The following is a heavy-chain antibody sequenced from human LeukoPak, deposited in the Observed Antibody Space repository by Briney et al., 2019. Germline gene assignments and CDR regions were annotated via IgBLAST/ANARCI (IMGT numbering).Heavy chain of an antibody. Sequence: SRTLSLTCTVSGGSISSGDYYWSWIRQPPGKGLEWIGYIYYSGSTYYNPSLKSRVTISVDTSKNQFSLKLSSVTAADTAVYYCARADIVVVPAAADAFDIWGQGTMVTVSS. CDR1: GGSISSGDYY. V-gene: IGHV4-30-4*08. CDR3: ARADIVVVPAAADAFDI. CDR2: IYYSGST. J-gene: IGHJ3*02. D-gene: IGHD2-2*01.